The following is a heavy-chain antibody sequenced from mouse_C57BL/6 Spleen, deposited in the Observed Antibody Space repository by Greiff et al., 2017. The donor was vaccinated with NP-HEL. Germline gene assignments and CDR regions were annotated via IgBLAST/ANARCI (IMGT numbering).Heavy chain of an antibody. CDR2: IYPRDGST. V-gene: IGHV1-85*01. J-gene: IGHJ2*01. D-gene: IGHD1-1*01. CDR3: ASMDYGSSYGYFDY. Sequence: VKLMESGPELVKPGASVKLSCKASGYTFTSYDINWVKQRPGQGLEWIGWIYPRDGSTKYNEKFKGKATLTVDTSSSTAYMELHSLTSEDSAVYFCASMDYGSSYGYFDYWGQGTTLTVSS. CDR1: GYTFTSYD.